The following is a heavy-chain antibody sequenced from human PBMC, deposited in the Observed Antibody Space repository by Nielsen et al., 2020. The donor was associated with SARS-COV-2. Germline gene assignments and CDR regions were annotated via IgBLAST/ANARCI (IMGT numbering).Heavy chain of an antibody. CDR3: ARDGGGDYLSV. CDR2: IYHSGST. Sequence: SETLSLTCAVSGGSISSGGYSWSWIRQPPGKGLEWIGYIYHSGSTYYNPSLKSRVTISVDRSKNQFSLKLSSATAADTAVYYCARDGGGDYLSVWGQGTTVTVSS. J-gene: IGHJ6*02. V-gene: IGHV4-30-2*01. CDR1: GGSISSGGYS. D-gene: IGHD4-11*01.